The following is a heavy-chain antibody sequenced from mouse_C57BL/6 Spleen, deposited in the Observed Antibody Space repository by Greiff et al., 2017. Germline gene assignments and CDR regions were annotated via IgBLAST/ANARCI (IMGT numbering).Heavy chain of an antibody. CDR3: TSRTGTGGYYFDY. J-gene: IGHJ2*01. CDR1: DYTFTDYE. CDR2: IDPETGGT. Sequence: VQLQQSGAELVRPGASVTLSCKASDYTFTDYEMHWVKQTPVHGLEWIGAIDPETGGTAYNQKFKGKAILTADKSSSTAYMELRSLTSEDSAVYYCTSRTGTGGYYFDYWGQGTTLTVSS. V-gene: IGHV1-15*01. D-gene: IGHD4-1*01.